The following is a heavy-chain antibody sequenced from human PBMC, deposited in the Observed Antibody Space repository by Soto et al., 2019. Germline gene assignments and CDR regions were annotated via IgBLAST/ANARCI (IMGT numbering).Heavy chain of an antibody. CDR3: AKGPALGLDWFDP. CDR1: GFTFSSYA. Sequence: FLRLSCAASGFTFSSYAMSWVRQAPGKGLEWVSAISGSGGSTYYADSVKGRFTISRDNSKNTLYLQMNSLRAEDTAVYYCAKGPALGLDWFDPWGQGTLVTVSS. D-gene: IGHD3-16*01. J-gene: IGHJ5*02. V-gene: IGHV3-23*01. CDR2: ISGSGGST.